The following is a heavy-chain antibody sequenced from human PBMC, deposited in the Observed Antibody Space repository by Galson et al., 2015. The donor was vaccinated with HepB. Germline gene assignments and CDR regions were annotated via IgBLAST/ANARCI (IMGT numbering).Heavy chain of an antibody. CDR2: IKQDGSEK. CDR1: GFTFSNYW. V-gene: IGHV3-7*01. Sequence: SLRLSCAASGFTFSNYWMSWVRQAPGKGLEWVANIKQDGSEKYYVDSVKGRFTISRDNAKNSLYLQMNSLRAEDTAVYYCARVRLGYYDFWSGYYSKYYFDYWGQGTLVTVSS. J-gene: IGHJ4*02. D-gene: IGHD3-3*01. CDR3: ARVRLGYYDFWSGYYSKYYFDY.